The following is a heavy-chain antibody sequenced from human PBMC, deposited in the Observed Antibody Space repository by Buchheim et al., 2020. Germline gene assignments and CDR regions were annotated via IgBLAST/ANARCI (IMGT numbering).Heavy chain of an antibody. Sequence: QVQLVESGGGVVQHGRSLRLSCAASGFTFSSYAMHWVRQAPGKGLEWVAVISYDGSNKYYADSVKGRFTISRDNSKNTLYLQMNSLRAEDTAVYYCARDSGTTLLYYYYYGMDVWGQGTT. CDR2: ISYDGSNK. CDR3: ARDSGTTLLYYYYYGMDV. CDR1: GFTFSSYA. V-gene: IGHV3-30*04. D-gene: IGHD1-7*01. J-gene: IGHJ6*02.